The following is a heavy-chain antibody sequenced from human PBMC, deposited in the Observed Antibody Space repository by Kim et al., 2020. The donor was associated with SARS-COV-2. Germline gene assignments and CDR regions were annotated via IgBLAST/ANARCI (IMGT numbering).Heavy chain of an antibody. J-gene: IGHJ6*01. CDR2: ISYDGSNK. CDR1: GFTFSSYA. Sequence: GGSLRLSCAAPGFTFSSYAMHWVRQAPGKGLEWVAVISYDGSNKYYADSVKGRFTISRDNSKNTLYLQMNSLRAEDTAVYYCARGGPTGAYSSSWHMDV. CDR3: ARGGPTGAYSSSWHMDV. D-gene: IGHD6-13*01. V-gene: IGHV3-30*04.